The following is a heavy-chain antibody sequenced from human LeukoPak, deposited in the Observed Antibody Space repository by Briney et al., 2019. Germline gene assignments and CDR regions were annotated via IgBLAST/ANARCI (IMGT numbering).Heavy chain of an antibody. V-gene: IGHV3-30*02. J-gene: IGHJ4*02. CDR1: GCTFSSYG. D-gene: IGHD3-3*01. Sequence: GGALRLSCAACGCTFSSYGMHWVRQAPGKGLEGVAFIRYDGSNKYYADSVKGRFTISRDNSKDTLYLQMNSLRAEDTAVYYCANLIFGVVVVDYWGQGTLVTVSS. CDR3: ANLIFGVVVVDY. CDR2: IRYDGSNK.